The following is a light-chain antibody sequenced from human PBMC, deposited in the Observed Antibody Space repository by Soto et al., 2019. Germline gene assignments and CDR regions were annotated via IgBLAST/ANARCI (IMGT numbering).Light chain of an antibody. CDR3: SSYAGSNSVV. J-gene: IGLJ2*01. CDR2: EVT. CDR1: SSDVGGYNY. V-gene: IGLV2-8*01. Sequence: QSALTQPPSASGSPGQSVTISCTGTSSDVGGYNYVSWYQQHPGKAPKLMIYEVTKRPSGVPDRFSGSKSGNTASLTVSGHQAEEEADYYCSSYAGSNSVVFGGGTKLTVL.